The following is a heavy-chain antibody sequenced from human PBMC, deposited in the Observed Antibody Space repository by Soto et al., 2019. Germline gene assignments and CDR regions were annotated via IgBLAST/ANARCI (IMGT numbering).Heavy chain of an antibody. CDR1: RGTFSSYA. Sequence: SVKASCKASRGTFSSYAISWVRPAPGQGLEWMGGIIPIFGTANYAQKFQGRVTITADESTSTAYMELSSLRSEDTAVYYCAGPQDITGTNVGAFDIWGQGTMVTV. V-gene: IGHV1-69*13. CDR2: IIPIFGTA. CDR3: AGPQDITGTNVGAFDI. D-gene: IGHD1-7*01. J-gene: IGHJ3*02.